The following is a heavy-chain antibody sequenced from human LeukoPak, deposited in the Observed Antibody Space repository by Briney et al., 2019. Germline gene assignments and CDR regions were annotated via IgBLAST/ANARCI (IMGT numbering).Heavy chain of an antibody. V-gene: IGHV1-8*01. J-gene: IGHJ6*03. CDR2: MNPNSGNT. CDR3: ARGGRTYGDYHAYYYYMDV. D-gene: IGHD4-17*01. Sequence: GASVKVSCKASGYTFTSCDINWVRQATGQGLEWMGWMNPNSGNTGYAQKFQGRVTMTRNTSISTAYMELSSLRSEDTAVYYCARGGRTYGDYHAYYYYMDVWGKGTTVTISS. CDR1: GYTFTSCD.